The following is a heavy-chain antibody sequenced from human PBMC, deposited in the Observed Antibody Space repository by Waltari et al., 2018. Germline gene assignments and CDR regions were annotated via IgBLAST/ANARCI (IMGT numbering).Heavy chain of an antibody. CDR2: VRSDGSDK. CDR1: GFTFSTFD. J-gene: IGHJ4*02. D-gene: IGHD6-6*01. Sequence: QVQLVESGGGVVQPGGSLRLSCAASGFTFSTFDMHWVRQAPGKGLEWVAFVRSDGSDKYYAASVKGRFAISRDNSEKTLYLQMNSLATEDTAVYFCAARLGGRSNYWGQGTLVTVSS. CDR3: AARLGGRSNY. V-gene: IGHV3-30*02.